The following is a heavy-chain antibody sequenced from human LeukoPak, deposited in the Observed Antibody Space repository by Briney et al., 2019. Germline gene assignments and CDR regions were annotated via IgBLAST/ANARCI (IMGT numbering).Heavy chain of an antibody. CDR1: GFTFSNAW. Sequence: GGSLRLSCAASGFTFSNAWMSWVRQAPGKGLEWVDRIKSKTDGGTTDYAAPVKGRFTISRDDSKNTLYLQMNSLKTEDTAVYYCTSSGYYYADAFDIWGQGTMVTVSS. CDR3: TSSGYYYADAFDI. CDR2: IKSKTDGGTT. D-gene: IGHD3-22*01. V-gene: IGHV3-15*01. J-gene: IGHJ3*02.